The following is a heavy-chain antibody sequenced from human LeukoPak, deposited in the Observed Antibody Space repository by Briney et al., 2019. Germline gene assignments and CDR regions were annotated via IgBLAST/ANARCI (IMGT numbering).Heavy chain of an antibody. V-gene: IGHV4-61*02. D-gene: IGHD6-13*01. J-gene: IGHJ4*02. CDR2: IYTSESI. Sequence: SQTLSLTCTVSGDSFRSASYYWSWLRQPAGKGLEWIGRIYTSESIYYNPSLKSRVTLSLDTSRNQISLKLSSVTAADTAVYYCARDDVGITAAGSVWGQGTLVTVSS. CDR3: ARDDVGITAAGSV. CDR1: GDSFRSASYY.